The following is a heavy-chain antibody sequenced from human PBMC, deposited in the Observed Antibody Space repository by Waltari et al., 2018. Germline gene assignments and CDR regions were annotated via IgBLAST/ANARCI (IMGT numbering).Heavy chain of an antibody. CDR1: GGSISTHF. V-gene: IGHV4-59*11. Sequence: QVQLQESGPGLVKPSETLSLICSVSGGSISTHFWGWIRQPPGKTPEWIGNIYSSGSTNHNPSLTSRVTISLDMSKNQFSLKLRSVSAADTAVYYCARASYGSGSSWFDPWGQGNLVTVSS. D-gene: IGHD3-10*01. J-gene: IGHJ5*02. CDR3: ARASYGSGSSWFDP. CDR2: IYSSGST.